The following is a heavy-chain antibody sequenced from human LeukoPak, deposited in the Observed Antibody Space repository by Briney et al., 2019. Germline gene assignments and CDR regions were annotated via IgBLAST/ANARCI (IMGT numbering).Heavy chain of an antibody. Sequence: ASVRVSCKASGYTFTSYDINWVRQATAQGLEWMGWMNPKSGNTGYAQKLQGRVTMTRNPSISTAYMDLSSLRSEDTAVYYCARGSFWRVSDGMDVGGQGTTVTVSS. CDR2: MNPKSGNT. J-gene: IGHJ6*02. V-gene: IGHV1-8*01. D-gene: IGHD3-3*01. CDR3: ARGSFWRVSDGMDV. CDR1: GYTFTSYD.